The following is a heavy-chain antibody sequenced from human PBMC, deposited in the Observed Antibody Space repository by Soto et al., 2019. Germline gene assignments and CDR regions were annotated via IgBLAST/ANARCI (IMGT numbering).Heavy chain of an antibody. CDR1: GGSISSYY. Sequence: SETLSLTCTVSGGSISSYYWSWIRQPPGKGLEWIGYIYHSGSTYYNPSLKSRVTISVDRSKNQFSLKLSSVTAADTAVYYCASPFTTSEIFIVSGGQAPLIT. CDR2: IYHSGST. J-gene: IGHJ4*02. D-gene: IGHD3-9*01. CDR3: ASPFTTSEIFIVS. V-gene: IGHV4-4*09.